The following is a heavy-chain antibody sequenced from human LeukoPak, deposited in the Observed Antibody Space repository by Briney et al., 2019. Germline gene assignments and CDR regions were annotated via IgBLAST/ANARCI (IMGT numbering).Heavy chain of an antibody. CDR2: ISWNSGSI. Sequence: PGGSLRLSCAASGFTFDDYAMHWVRQAPGKGLEWVSGISWNSGSIGYADSVKGRLTISRDNAKNSLYLQMNSLRAEDTALYYCAKSSGVILDYYYGMDVWGQGTTVTVSS. CDR3: AKSSGVILDYYYGMDV. D-gene: IGHD3-16*02. V-gene: IGHV3-9*01. CDR1: GFTFDDYA. J-gene: IGHJ6*02.